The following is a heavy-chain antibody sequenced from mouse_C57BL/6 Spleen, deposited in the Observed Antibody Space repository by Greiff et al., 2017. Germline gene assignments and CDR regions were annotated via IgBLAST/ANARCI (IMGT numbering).Heavy chain of an antibody. V-gene: IGHV1-69*01. D-gene: IGHD1-1*01. Sequence: VQLQQSGAELMKPGASVKLSCKASGYTFTSYWMHWVKQRPGQGLEWIGEIDPSDSYTNYNQKFKGKSTLTVDKSSSTAYMQLSSLTSEDSAVYYCARSPHYYGSSLDYWGQGTTLTVSS. CDR2: IDPSDSYT. J-gene: IGHJ2*01. CDR3: ARSPHYYGSSLDY. CDR1: GYTFTSYW.